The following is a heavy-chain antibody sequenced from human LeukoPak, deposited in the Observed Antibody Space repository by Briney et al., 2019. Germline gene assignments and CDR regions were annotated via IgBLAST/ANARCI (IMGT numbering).Heavy chain of an antibody. Sequence: GASVKVSCKASGYTFTKYGITWVRQAPGQGPEWVGWISAYNGHTESAQKFQGRVTMTTDTSTNTAYMELRSLRSDDTAVYYCARTGIDNGDYGLLDYWGQGSLVTVSS. D-gene: IGHD4-17*01. CDR2: ISAYNGHT. V-gene: IGHV1-18*01. J-gene: IGHJ4*02. CDR1: GYTFTKYG. CDR3: ARTGIDNGDYGLLDY.